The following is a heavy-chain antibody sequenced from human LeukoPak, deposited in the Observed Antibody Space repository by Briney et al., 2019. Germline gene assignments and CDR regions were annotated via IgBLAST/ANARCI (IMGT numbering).Heavy chain of an antibody. CDR1: GLTFSSSW. CDR3: ARDLAFSRLDY. J-gene: IGHJ4*02. Sequence: GGSLRLSCAVSGLTFSSSWMEWVRQAPGKGREWVASINPDGIKRYSADSVKGRFTISRDNARNSLYLQMDSLRVEDTAFYYCARDLAFSRLDYWGQGVLVTVSS. D-gene: IGHD2/OR15-2a*01. CDR2: INPDGIKR. V-gene: IGHV3-7*01.